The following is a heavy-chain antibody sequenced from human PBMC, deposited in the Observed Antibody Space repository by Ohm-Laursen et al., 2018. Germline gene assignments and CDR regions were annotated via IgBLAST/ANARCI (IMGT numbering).Heavy chain of an antibody. D-gene: IGHD6-13*01. V-gene: IGHV1-2*02. CDR1: GYTFTDYY. CDR2: INPKGGGT. Sequence: ATVKISCKASGYTFTDYYMHWVRQAPGQGLEWMGWINPKGGGTNYAQKFQGRVTMTRDASIRTAYMELTRLRSDDTAVYYCAKDSFAGFSGSWASDFWGQGTLVTVSS. CDR3: AKDSFAGFSGSWASDF. J-gene: IGHJ4*02.